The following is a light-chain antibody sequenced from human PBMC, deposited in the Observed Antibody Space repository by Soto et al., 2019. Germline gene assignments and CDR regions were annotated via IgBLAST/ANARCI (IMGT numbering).Light chain of an antibody. Sequence: DIQLTQSPSFLSASVGDRVTITCRASQGISTYLAWYQQKPGKAPQLLIYAASTLQSGVPSRFSGSGSGTEFTLTISSLQPEDFATCYCQQLNSYFGQGTRLEIK. V-gene: IGKV1-9*01. CDR3: QQLNSY. CDR1: QGISTY. J-gene: IGKJ5*01. CDR2: AAS.